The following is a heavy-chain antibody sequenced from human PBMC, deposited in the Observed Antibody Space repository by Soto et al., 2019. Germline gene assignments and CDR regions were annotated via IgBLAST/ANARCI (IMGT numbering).Heavy chain of an antibody. D-gene: IGHD2-15*01. CDR1: GGTFSRHA. Sequence: QVQLVQSGAEVKKPGSSVKVSCKASGGTFSRHAINWVRQAPGHGLQWMGGIVPLFGTANYAQKFQGRVTITADESTSTAHMELRSLRSEDTVVYYCARDYGHDCSGGNCYFYFWGQGTLVTVSS. V-gene: IGHV1-69*01. CDR3: ARDYGHDCSGGNCYFYF. J-gene: IGHJ4*02. CDR2: IVPLFGTA.